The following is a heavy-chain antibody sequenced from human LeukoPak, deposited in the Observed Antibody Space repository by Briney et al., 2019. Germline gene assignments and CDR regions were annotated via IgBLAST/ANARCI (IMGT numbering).Heavy chain of an antibody. V-gene: IGHV3-7*01. CDR1: GFTFSSYW. D-gene: IGHD1-1*01. CDR2: IKQDGSEK. Sequence: TGGSLRLSCAVSGFTFSSYWMSWVRQAPGKGLEWVANIKQDGSEKYYVDSVKGRFTISRDNAKNSLYLQMNSLRAEDTAVYYCARDRLEGGYWGQGTLVTVSS. CDR3: ARDRLEGGY. J-gene: IGHJ4*02.